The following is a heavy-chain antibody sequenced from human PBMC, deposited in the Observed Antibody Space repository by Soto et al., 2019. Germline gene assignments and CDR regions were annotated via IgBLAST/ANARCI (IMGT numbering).Heavy chain of an antibody. CDR1: GYTFTSYG. CDR3: ARDWGYCSGVAGGGLDY. CDR2: ISAYNGNT. V-gene: IGHV1-18*01. D-gene: IGHD2-15*01. J-gene: IGHJ4*02. Sequence: ASVKVSCKASGYTFTSYGISWVRQAPGQGLEWMGWISAYNGNTNYAQKLQGRVTMTTDTSTSTAYMELRSLRSDDTAVYYCARDWGYCSGVAGGGLDYWGQGTLVTVSS.